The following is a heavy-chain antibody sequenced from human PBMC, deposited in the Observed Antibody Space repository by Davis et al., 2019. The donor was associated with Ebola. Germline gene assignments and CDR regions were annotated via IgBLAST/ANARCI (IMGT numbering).Heavy chain of an antibody. CDR2: INPNSGGT. D-gene: IGHD6-19*01. V-gene: IGHV1-2*06. CDR3: AGVAQGGSGWSMDV. CDR1: GYTFTGYY. Sequence: AASVKVSCKASGYTFTGYYMHWVRQAPGQGLEWMGRINPNSGGTNYAQKFQGRVTMTRDTSISTAYMELGRLRSDDTAVYYCAGVAQGGSGWSMDVWGKGTTVTVSS. J-gene: IGHJ6*04.